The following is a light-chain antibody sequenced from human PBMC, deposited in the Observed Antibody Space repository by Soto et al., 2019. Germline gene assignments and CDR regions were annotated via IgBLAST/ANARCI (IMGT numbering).Light chain of an antibody. CDR3: SSYTSSSTYV. CDR2: DVS. J-gene: IGLJ1*01. Sequence: QSVLTQPASVSGSPGQSIAISCIGSSSDVGGYNYVSWHQQHPGKAPKVVIYDVSNRPSGVSDRFSGSKSGNTAPLTISGLQAEDEADYYCSSYTSSSTYVFGTGTKLTVL. V-gene: IGLV2-14*01. CDR1: SSDVGGYNY.